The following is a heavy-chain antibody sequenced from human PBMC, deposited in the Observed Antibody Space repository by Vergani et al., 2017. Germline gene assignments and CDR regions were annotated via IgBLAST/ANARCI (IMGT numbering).Heavy chain of an antibody. D-gene: IGHD2/OR15-2a*01. V-gene: IGHV3-48*03. CDR2: FSISVITI. CDR3: ARELLSWFDP. Sequence: EFQLVASAGGFLPPPPSLPLSXPXSLFPFPXXXLNWVPPTPGSARYLGSYFSISVITIYYADSVKGRFTISRDNAKNSLYLQMNSLRAEDTAVYYCARELLSWFDPWGQGTLVTVSS. CDR1: LFPFPXXX. J-gene: IGHJ5*02.